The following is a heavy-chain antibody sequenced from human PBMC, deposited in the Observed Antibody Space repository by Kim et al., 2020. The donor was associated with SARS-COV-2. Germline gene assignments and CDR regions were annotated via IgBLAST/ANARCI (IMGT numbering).Heavy chain of an antibody. CDR3: AKDRNLVATIGDYFDY. D-gene: IGHD5-12*01. CDR1: GFTFSSYA. J-gene: IGHJ4*02. Sequence: GGSLRLSCAASGFTFSSYAMSWVRQAPGKGLEWVSAISGSGGSTYYADSVKGRFTISRDNSKNTLYLQMNSLRAEDTAVYYCAKDRNLVATIGDYFDYWGQGTLVTVSS. V-gene: IGHV3-23*01. CDR2: ISGSGGST.